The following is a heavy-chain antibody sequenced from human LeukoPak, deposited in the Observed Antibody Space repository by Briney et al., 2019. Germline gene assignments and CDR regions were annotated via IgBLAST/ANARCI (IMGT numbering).Heavy chain of an antibody. D-gene: IGHD6-13*01. Sequence: SETLSLTCTVSGGSISSRSYYWGWIRQPPGKGLEWIGYIYYSGSTNYNPSLKSRVTISVDTSKNQFSLKLSSVTAADTAVYYCARTTEAHSWRTRYYDYYMDVWGKGTTVTVSS. CDR2: IYYSGST. J-gene: IGHJ6*03. CDR3: ARTTEAHSWRTRYYDYYMDV. CDR1: GGSISSRSYY. V-gene: IGHV4-61*05.